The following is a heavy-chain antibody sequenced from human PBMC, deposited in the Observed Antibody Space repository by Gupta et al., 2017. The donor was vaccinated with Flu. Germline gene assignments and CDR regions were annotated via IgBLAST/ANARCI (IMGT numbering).Heavy chain of an antibody. J-gene: IGHJ4*02. V-gene: IGHV4-59*01. CDR3: AGASDGYGDYLFDY. CDR2: IYYSGST. Sequence: QVQLQESGPGLVKPSETLSLTCTVSGGSISSYYWSWIRQPPGKGLEWIGYIYYSGSTNYNPSLKSRVTISVDTSKNQFSLKLSSVTAADAAVYYCAGASDGYGDYLFDYWGQGTLVTVSS. CDR1: GGSISSYY. D-gene: IGHD4-17*01.